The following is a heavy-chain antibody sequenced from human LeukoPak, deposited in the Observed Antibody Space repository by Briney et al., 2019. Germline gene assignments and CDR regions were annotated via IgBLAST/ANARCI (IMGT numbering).Heavy chain of an antibody. CDR1: GFKFTDYA. V-gene: IGHV3-33*08. J-gene: IGHJ4*02. D-gene: IGHD4-23*01. CDR3: ARDLGGRGIPVYHFDY. CDR2: VWFDGSYE. Sequence: PGRSLRLSCVASGFKFTDYAIHWVRQVPGRGLEWVAVVWFDGSYELYADSVKGRFTISRDDSRSTANLQMESLRAEDTALYYCARDLGGRGIPVYHFDYWGQGTQVTVSS.